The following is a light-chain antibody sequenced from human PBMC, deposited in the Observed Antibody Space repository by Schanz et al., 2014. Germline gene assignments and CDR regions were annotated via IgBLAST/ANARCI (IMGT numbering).Light chain of an antibody. V-gene: IGLV2-14*03. CDR1: SSDIGNNNH. J-gene: IGLJ1*01. CDR3: SAFTSSLTYV. Sequence: QSVLTQPASVSGSPGQSITISCTGSSSDIGNNNHVSWYQQHPGKVPKVVIFDVADRPSGVSNRFSGSRSGNTASLTMSGLQPEDEADYYCSAFTSSLTYVFGTGTKLTVL. CDR2: DVA.